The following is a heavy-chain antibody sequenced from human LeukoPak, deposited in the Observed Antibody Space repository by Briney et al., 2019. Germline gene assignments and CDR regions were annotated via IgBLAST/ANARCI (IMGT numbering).Heavy chain of an antibody. CDR1: GGSFSGYY. D-gene: IGHD5-12*01. CDR2: IYYSGST. Sequence: PSETLSLTCAVYGGSFSGYYWSWIRQPPGKGLEWIGYIYYSGSTYYNPSLKSRVTISVDTSKNQFSLKLSSVTAADTAVYYCAYSGYAKYYFDYWGQGTLVTVSS. CDR3: AYSGYAKYYFDY. J-gene: IGHJ4*02. V-gene: IGHV4-34*09.